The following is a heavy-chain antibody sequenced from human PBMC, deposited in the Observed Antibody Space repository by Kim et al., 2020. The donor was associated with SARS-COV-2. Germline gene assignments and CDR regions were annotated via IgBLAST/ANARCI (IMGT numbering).Heavy chain of an antibody. V-gene: IGHV4-59*13. D-gene: IGHD3-22*01. CDR3: ARYYYDSSGYAFDY. J-gene: IGHJ4*02. CDR1: GGSISSYY. Sequence: SETLSLTCTVSGGSISSYYWSWIRQPPGKGLEWIGYIYYSGSINYNPSLKSRVTISVDTSKNQFSLKLSSVTAADTAVYYCARYYYDSSGYAFDYWGQGTLVTVSS. CDR2: IYYSGSI.